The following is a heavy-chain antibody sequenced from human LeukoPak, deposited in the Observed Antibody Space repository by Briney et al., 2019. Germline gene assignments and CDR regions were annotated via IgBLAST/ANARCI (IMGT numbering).Heavy chain of an antibody. CDR1: GFTFSSYG. CDR3: ARVSRNWNDVSYFDY. J-gene: IGHJ4*02. CDR2: IRYDGSNK. V-gene: IGHV3-30*02. D-gene: IGHD1-1*01. Sequence: PGGSLRLSCAASGFTFSSYGMHWVRQAPGKGLEWVAFIRYDGSNKYYADSVKGRFTISRDNAKNSLYLQMNSLRAEDTAVYYCARVSRNWNDVSYFDYWGQGTLVTVSS.